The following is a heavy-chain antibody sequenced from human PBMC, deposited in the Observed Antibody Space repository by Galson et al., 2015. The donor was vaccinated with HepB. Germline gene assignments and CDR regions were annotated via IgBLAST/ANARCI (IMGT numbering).Heavy chain of an antibody. J-gene: IGHJ6*02. CDR2: IKEDGSEK. Sequence: SLRLSCAASEFILSMYWMNWVRQAPGKGLEWEANIKEDGSEKNYVDSVKGRFTISRDNAKNSLYLQMNSLRAEDTAIYYCARVKRGEWYSFYYYGMDVWGQGTTVTVSS. V-gene: IGHV3-7*05. D-gene: IGHD3-10*01. CDR3: ARVKRGEWYSFYYYGMDV. CDR1: EFILSMYW.